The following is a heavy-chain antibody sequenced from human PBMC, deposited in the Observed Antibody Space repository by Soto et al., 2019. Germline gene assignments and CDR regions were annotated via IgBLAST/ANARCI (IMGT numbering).Heavy chain of an antibody. J-gene: IGHJ3*02. CDR3: ARVGISGTIDAFDI. CDR1: GGSISSGGSY. V-gene: IGHV4-31*03. CDR2: IDNSGPS. Sequence: QGQLQESGPGLVKPSQTLSLTCTVSGGSISSGGSYWGWIRQHPGKGLEWIGYIDNSGPSYYNPPLKSRLTISVDTSNNQFSLHLSSVTAADTAVYYGARVGISGTIDAFDIWGQGTMVTVSS. D-gene: IGHD1-20*01.